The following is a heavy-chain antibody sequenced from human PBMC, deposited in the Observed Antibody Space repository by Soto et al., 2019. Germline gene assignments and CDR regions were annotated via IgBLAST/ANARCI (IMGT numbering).Heavy chain of an antibody. CDR1: GGSISSSNW. CDR3: ARVTGHYYSGMDV. V-gene: IGHV4-4*02. D-gene: IGHD3-16*01. J-gene: IGHJ6*02. CDR2: IYHSGST. Sequence: QVQLQESGPGLVKPSGTLSLTCAVSGGSISSSNWWSWVRQPPGKGLEWIGEIYHSGSTNYNPSLKRLVTLSLDQFKNQFSLQLSSVTAADTAVYYCARVTGHYYSGMDVWGQGTTVTVSS.